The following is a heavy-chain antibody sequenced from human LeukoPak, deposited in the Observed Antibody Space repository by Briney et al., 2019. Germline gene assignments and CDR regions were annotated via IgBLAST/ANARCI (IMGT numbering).Heavy chain of an antibody. D-gene: IGHD6-13*01. J-gene: IGHJ4*02. CDR1: GFTFSSYE. Sequence: QTGGSLRLSCAASGFTFSSYEMNWVRQALGKGLEWVSYISSSGSTIYYADSVKGRFTISRDNAKNPLYLQMNSLRAEDTAVYYCARIYSSSWYEKDYWGQGTLVTVSS. V-gene: IGHV3-48*03. CDR2: ISSSGSTI. CDR3: ARIYSSSWYEKDY.